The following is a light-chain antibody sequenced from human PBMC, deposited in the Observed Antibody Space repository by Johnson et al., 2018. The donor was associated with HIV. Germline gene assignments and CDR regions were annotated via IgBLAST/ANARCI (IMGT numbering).Light chain of an antibody. CDR3: GTWDNSLSAV. CDR1: TSNIGNNY. V-gene: IGLV1-51*02. Sequence: QSVLTQPPSVSAAPGQKVTIPCSGSTSNIGNNYVSWYQQLPGTAPRLLIYENDKRPSGIPDRFSGSKSGTSATLGITGLQTGDEADYYCGTWDNSLSAVFGTWTKVTVL. J-gene: IGLJ1*01. CDR2: END.